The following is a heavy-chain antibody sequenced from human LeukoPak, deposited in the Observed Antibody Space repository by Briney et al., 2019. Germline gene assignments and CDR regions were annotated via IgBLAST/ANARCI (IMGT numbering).Heavy chain of an antibody. D-gene: IGHD3-16*01. Sequence: GGSLRLSCAASGFTVSSSYMSWVCQDPGEGLGWVSVIFRGGRAYYADSVRGRFTISRDKSKNTLSLQMNSLRAEDTAVYYCARNWGNWYFDLWGRGTPVTVSS. CDR1: GFTVSSSY. J-gene: IGHJ2*01. CDR3: ARNWGNWYFDL. CDR2: IFRGGRA. V-gene: IGHV3-66*01.